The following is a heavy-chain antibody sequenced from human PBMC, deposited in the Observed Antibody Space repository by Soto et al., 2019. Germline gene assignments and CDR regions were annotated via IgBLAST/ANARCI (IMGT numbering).Heavy chain of an antibody. V-gene: IGHV6-1*01. Sequence: QVQLQQSGPGLVKPSQTLSLTCAISGDSVSSNSAAWNWIRQSPSRGLEWLGRTYYRSKWYNDYAISVKRRITINPDTSKNQFSLQLNSVTPEDTAVYYCAREVTYSPGPHFDAWGQGTLVTVSS. J-gene: IGHJ4*02. D-gene: IGHD4-4*01. CDR2: TYYRSKWYN. CDR3: AREVTYSPGPHFDA. CDR1: GDSVSSNSAA.